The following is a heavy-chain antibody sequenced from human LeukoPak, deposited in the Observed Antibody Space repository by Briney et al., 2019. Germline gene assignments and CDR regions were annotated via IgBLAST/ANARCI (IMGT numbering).Heavy chain of an antibody. V-gene: IGHV1-2*02. CDR2: INPNSGGT. CDR1: GYTFTGYY. J-gene: IGHJ4*02. D-gene: IGHD3-22*01. CDR3: ARVWNDSSGYLLAY. Sequence: ASVKVSCKASGYTFTGYYMHWVRQAPGQGLEWMGWINPNSGGTNYAQKFQGRVTMTRDTSISTAYMELSRLRSDDTAVYYCARVWNDSSGYLLAYWGQGTLVTVSS.